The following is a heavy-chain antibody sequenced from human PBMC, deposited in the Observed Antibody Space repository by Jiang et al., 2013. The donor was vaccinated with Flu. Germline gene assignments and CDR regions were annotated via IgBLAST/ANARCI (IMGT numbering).Heavy chain of an antibody. V-gene: IGHV4-30-4*01. CDR2: IYYSGST. J-gene: IGHJ4*02. Sequence: SISSGDYYWSWIRQPPGKGLEWIGYIYYSGSTYYNPSLKSRVTISVDTSKNQFSLKLSSVTAADTAVYYCAREAREYSSSPFDYWGQGTLVTVSS. CDR1: SISSGDYY. D-gene: IGHD6-6*01. CDR3: AREAREYSSSPFDY.